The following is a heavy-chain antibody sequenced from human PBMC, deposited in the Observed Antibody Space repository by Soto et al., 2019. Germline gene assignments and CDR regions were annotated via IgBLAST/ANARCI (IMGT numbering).Heavy chain of an antibody. CDR1: GGSISSYY. Sequence: SETLSLTCTVSGGSISSYYWSWIRQPPGKGLEWIGYIYYSGSTNYNPSLQSRVTISVDTSKNQFSLKLSSVTAADTAVYYCARDQGGYDEYFDYWGQGTLVTVSS. CDR2: IYYSGST. D-gene: IGHD5-12*01. V-gene: IGHV4-59*01. J-gene: IGHJ4*02. CDR3: ARDQGGYDEYFDY.